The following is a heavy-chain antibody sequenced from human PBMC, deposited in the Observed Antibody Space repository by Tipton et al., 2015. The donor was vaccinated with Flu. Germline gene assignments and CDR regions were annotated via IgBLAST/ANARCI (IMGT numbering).Heavy chain of an antibody. CDR2: VSRSGST. V-gene: IGHV4-38-2*02. CDR1: GDSISSDYH. Sequence: TLSLTCAVSGDSISSDYHWGWIRQFPGKGLEWIGTVSRSGSTNSNPSLRSRVTMSIDTSKKQFSLKLSSVTAADTAVYFCARDLGGDTVYYVDQWGQGTLVTVSS. D-gene: IGHD3-10*01. CDR3: ARDLGGDTVYYVDQ. J-gene: IGHJ4*02.